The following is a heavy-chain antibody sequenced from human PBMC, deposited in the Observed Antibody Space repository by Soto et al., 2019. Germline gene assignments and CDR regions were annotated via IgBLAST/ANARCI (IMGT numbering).Heavy chain of an antibody. CDR1: GGSFSGYY. J-gene: IGHJ4*02. CDR2: INHSGST. V-gene: IGHV4-34*01. Sequence: SATLSLTCAVSGGSFSGYYWSWIRQPPGKGLEWIGEINHSGSTNYIPSLKSRVTISVGTAKNQFSVKLSSVTAADTAVYYCVEQLGGMDDWGQGTLVTVSS. D-gene: IGHD6-6*01. CDR3: VEQLGGMDD.